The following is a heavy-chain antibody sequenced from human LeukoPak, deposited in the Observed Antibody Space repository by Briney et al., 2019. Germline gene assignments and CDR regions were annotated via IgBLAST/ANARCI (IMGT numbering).Heavy chain of an antibody. D-gene: IGHD2-2*01. V-gene: IGHV5-51*01. CDR1: GYSFTSYW. J-gene: IGHJ3*02. Sequence: GESLDTSCKGSGYSFTSYWIGWVRPMPGKGLEWMGIIYAGDSDTRYSPSFRGQVTISADKSSSTAYLQWSSLKASDPAMYYCARPRGGYCSSTSCRPGDAFDIWGQGTLVTVSS. CDR2: IYAGDSDT. CDR3: ARPRGGYCSSTSCRPGDAFDI.